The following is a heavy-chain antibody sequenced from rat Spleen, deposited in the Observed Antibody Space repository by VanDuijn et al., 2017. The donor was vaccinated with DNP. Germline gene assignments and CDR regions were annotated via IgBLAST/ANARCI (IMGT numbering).Heavy chain of an antibody. CDR2: IWTGGST. V-gene: IGHV2-30*01. CDR1: GFSLTSYN. CDR3: AREYYGYTYVMDA. J-gene: IGHJ4*01. D-gene: IGHD1-9*01. Sequence: QVQLKESGPGLVQPSQTLSLTCTVSGFSLTSYNVHWVRQPTGKGLEWMGVIWTGGSTDYNSALKSRLSISRDTSKSQVFLKMNSLQTEDIATYYCAREYYGYTYVMDAWGQGASVTVSS.